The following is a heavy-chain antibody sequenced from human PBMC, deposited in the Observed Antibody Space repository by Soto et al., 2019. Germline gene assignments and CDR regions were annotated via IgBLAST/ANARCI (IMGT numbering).Heavy chain of an antibody. CDR3: ARIGYSSSWTVGLVPDYYSEMDA. CDR2: IIPIFGTA. V-gene: IGHV1-69*13. Sequence: ASVKVSCKASGGTFSSYAISWVRQAPGQGLEWMGGIIPIFGTANYAQKFQGRVTITADESTSTAYMELSSLRSEDTAVYYCARIGYSSSWTVGLVPDYYSEMDALGLGNTLTISS. J-gene: IGHJ6*02. CDR1: GGTFSSYA. D-gene: IGHD6-13*01.